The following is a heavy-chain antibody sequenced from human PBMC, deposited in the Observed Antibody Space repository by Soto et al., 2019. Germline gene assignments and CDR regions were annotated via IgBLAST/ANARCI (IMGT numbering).Heavy chain of an antibody. V-gene: IGHV1-69*19. CDR1: GGTFNTYA. Sequence: QVQLVQSGAEMKKPGSSVKVSCQSSGGTFNTYAMNWVRQAPGQGPEWMGDISPMFGAANYAPKFQGRVTITADESTGTSYMRLSSLTSEDTALYFCAREVHVHTLAFVYWGQGTLGTLSS. CDR2: ISPMFGAA. J-gene: IGHJ4*02. D-gene: IGHD3-10*02. CDR3: AREVHVHTLAFVY.